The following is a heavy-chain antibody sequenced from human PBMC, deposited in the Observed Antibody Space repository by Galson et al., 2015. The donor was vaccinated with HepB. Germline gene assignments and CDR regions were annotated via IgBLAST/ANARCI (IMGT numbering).Heavy chain of an antibody. Sequence: SLRLSCAASGFTFSSQGMHWVRQAPGKGLEWVAVISSDGSNEYYADSVKGRFTISRDNSKKIMYLHMNDLRPEDTAVYFCVHGGYRTGWPPFAYWGRGTLVTVSS. D-gene: IGHD6-19*01. V-gene: IGHV3-30*03. CDR2: ISSDGSNE. J-gene: IGHJ4*02. CDR3: VHGGYRTGWPPFAY. CDR1: GFTFSSQG.